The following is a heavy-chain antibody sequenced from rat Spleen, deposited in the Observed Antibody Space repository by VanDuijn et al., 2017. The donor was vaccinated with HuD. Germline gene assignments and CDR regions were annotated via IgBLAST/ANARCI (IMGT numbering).Heavy chain of an antibody. CDR1: GFSLTSYG. V-gene: IGHV2-15*01. CDR3: ARLTSVVRVLDA. CDR2: IWSGGST. J-gene: IGHJ4*01. D-gene: IGHD1-1*01. Sequence: QVQLKESGPGLVQPSQTLSLTCTVSGFSLTSYGVSWVRQPPGRGLEWIGAIWSGGSTDYNSAIKSRLSTSRDTSKSQVLLKMNSLQTEDTATYYCARLTSVVRVLDAWGQGASVTVSS.